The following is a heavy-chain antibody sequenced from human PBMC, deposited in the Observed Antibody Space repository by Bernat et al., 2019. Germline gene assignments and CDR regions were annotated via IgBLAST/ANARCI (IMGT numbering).Heavy chain of an antibody. D-gene: IGHD5-18*01. Sequence: QVQLQESGPGLVKPSQTLSLTCTVSGGSISSGGYYWSWIRQHPGKGLEWIGYIYYSGSTYYNPSLKSRVTISVDTSKNQFSLKLSSVTAADTAVYYCARDAPGFGYSNGYNYYYYMDVWGKGTTVTVSS. J-gene: IGHJ6*03. V-gene: IGHV4-31*03. CDR1: GGSISSGGYY. CDR3: ARDAPGFGYSNGYNYYYYMDV. CDR2: IYYSGST.